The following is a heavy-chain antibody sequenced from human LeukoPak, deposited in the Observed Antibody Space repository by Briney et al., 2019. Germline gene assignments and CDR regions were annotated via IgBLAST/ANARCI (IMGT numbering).Heavy chain of an antibody. CDR3: ARVMSRGYSYGMDV. D-gene: IGHD5-18*01. V-gene: IGHV1-2*02. CDR1: GYTFTVYY. Sequence: ASVTVSFKASGYTFTVYYMHWVRQAPGQGGGWVGWINPNSGGTNYAQKFQRRVTMTSDPSISTAYMELSRLRSDDTAVYYCARVMSRGYSYGMDVWGQGTTVTVSS. J-gene: IGHJ6*02. CDR2: INPNSGGT.